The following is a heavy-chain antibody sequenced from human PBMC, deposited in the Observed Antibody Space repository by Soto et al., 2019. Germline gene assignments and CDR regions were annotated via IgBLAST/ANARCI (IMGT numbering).Heavy chain of an antibody. Sequence: QVQLLESGGGLVQPGGSLRLSCAASGFTFSSYAMTWVRQAQGKGLEWVAVISYDGSNKYYADSVKGRFTISRDNSKNTLYLQMNSLRAEDTAVYYCARDFSRLPVYWFDPWGQGTLVTVSS. V-gene: IGHV3-30-3*01. CDR1: GFTFSSYA. CDR2: ISYDGSNK. CDR3: ARDFSRLPVYWFDP. J-gene: IGHJ5*02.